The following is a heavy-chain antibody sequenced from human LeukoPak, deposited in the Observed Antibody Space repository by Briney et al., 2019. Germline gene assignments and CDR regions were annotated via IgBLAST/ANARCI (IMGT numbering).Heavy chain of an antibody. D-gene: IGHD3-3*01. CDR3: ARVDFWSGYPENWFDR. V-gene: IGHV1-8*01. CDR1: GYTFTSYD. J-gene: IGHJ5*02. Sequence: ASVRVSCKASGYTFTSYDINWVRQAPGQGLEWMGWMNPNSGDTGYAQKFQGRVTMTRDTSISTAYMELSSLRFEDTAVYYCARVDFWSGYPENWFDRWGQGTLVTVSS. CDR2: MNPNSGDT.